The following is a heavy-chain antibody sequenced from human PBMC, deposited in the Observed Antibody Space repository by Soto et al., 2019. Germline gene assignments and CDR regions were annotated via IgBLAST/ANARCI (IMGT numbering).Heavy chain of an antibody. J-gene: IGHJ6*02. CDR1: GYSFSNYY. CDR2: INPSDGST. Sequence: QVQLVQSGAEVKKPGASVTVSCKASGYSFSNYYIYWVRQAPGQGLEWMGIINPSDGSTGYIQKSTGSSSMTRETARSTFHRELGGLGLGHRAFSYWAAEGLGGGGMGTYNYYYGMDVWGQGTTVTVSS. CDR3: AAEGLGGGGMGTYNYYYGMDV. D-gene: IGHD3-16*01. V-gene: IGHV1-46*01.